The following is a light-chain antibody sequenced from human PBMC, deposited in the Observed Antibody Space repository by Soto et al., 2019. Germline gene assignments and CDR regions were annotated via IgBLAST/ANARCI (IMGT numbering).Light chain of an antibody. J-gene: IGKJ1*01. Sequence: EVVMTQSPATLSVSPGESATLYCRASHSGSSSLAWYQQKPGQTPRLLIYGASTRATGVPGRVSGSGSGTEFTITIGSLQYADLEVYYCQHYNIWPWTFGQGTKV. V-gene: IGKV3-15*01. CDR3: QHYNIWPWT. CDR1: HSGSSS. CDR2: GAS.